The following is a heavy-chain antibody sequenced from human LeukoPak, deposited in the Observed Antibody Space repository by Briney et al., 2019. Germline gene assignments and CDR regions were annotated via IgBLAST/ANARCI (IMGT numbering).Heavy chain of an antibody. CDR2: IYYSGST. CDR1: GGXXSXSDYY. D-gene: IGHD6-25*01. CDR3: XXHHRSGYYEVDY. J-gene: IGHJ4*02. Sequence: PSETLSLXCTVSGGXXSXSDYYWGXXXQPXXRRLEWIGTIYYSGSTSYNXSLKGRVTMSVDXSKNQFSLKLSSVTAADTAVYYCXXHHRSGYYEVDYWGQGTLVTASS. V-gene: IGHV4-39*01.